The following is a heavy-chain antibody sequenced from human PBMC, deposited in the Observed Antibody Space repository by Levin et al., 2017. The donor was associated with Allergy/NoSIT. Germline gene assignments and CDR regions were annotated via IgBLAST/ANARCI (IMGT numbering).Heavy chain of an antibody. CDR2: IYYSGST. J-gene: IGHJ3*02. Sequence: SETLSLTCTVSGGSISSSSYYWGWIRQPPGKGLEWIGSIYYSGSTYYNPSLKSRVTMSVDTSKNQFSLKLSSVTAADTAVYYCARRPLGHSSGWYRDPGAFDIWGQGTMVTVSS. CDR3: ARRPLGHSSGWYRDPGAFDI. D-gene: IGHD6-19*01. V-gene: IGHV4-39*01. CDR1: GGSISSSSYY.